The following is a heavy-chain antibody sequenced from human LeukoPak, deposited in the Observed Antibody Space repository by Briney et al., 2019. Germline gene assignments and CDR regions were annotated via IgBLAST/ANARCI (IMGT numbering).Heavy chain of an antibody. CDR1: GGSISSYY. V-gene: IGHV4-59*01. CDR2: IYYSGST. CDR3: AREYGYQLLLYPSNWFDP. J-gene: IGHJ5*02. Sequence: TSETLSLTCTVSGGSISSYYWSWIRQPPGKGLEWIGYIYYSGSTNYNPSLKSRVTISVDTSKNQFSLKLSSVTAADTAVYYCAREYGYQLLLYPSNWFDPWGQGTLVTVSS. D-gene: IGHD2-2*01.